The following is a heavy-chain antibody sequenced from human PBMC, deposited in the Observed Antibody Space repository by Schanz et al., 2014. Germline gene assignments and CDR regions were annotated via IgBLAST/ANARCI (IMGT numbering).Heavy chain of an antibody. Sequence: VQLVESGGGLVKPGGSLRLSCVASGFAFSSFAMTWVRQAPGRGLEWVSSISTSGTYMYIADSLKGRLTISRDNAKNTLYLQMNSLRAEDTAVYYCARPALWFGDNCFDPWGQGTLVTVSS. J-gene: IGHJ5*02. D-gene: IGHD3-10*01. CDR3: ARPALWFGDNCFDP. CDR2: ISTSGTYM. CDR1: GFAFSSFA. V-gene: IGHV3-21*01.